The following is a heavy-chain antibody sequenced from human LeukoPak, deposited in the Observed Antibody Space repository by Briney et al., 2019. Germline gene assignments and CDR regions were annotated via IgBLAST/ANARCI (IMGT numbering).Heavy chain of an antibody. CDR2: ISWNSGSI. V-gene: IGHV3-9*01. CDR3: AKSASLGYSSSWYLDY. Sequence: GGSLRLSCAASGFTFDDYAMHWVRQAPGKGLEWVSGISWNSGSIGYADSVKGRFTISRDNAKNSLYLQMNSLRAEDTALYYCAKSASLGYSSSWYLDYWGQGTLVTVSS. J-gene: IGHJ4*02. CDR1: GFTFDDYA. D-gene: IGHD6-13*01.